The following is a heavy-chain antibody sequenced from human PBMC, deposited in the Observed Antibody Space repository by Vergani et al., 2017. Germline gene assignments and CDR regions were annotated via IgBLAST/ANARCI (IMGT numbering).Heavy chain of an antibody. D-gene: IGHD3-3*01. CDR2: IIPILGIA. Sequence: QVQLVQSGAEVKKPGSSVKVSCKASGGTFSSYAISWVRQAPGQGLEWMGRIIPILGIANYAQKFQGRVTITADKSTSTAYMELSSLRSEDTAVSYCASTIFGVVIIPGDWFDPWGQGTLVTVSS. CDR1: GGTFSSYA. J-gene: IGHJ5*02. CDR3: ASTIFGVVIIPGDWFDP. V-gene: IGHV1-69*04.